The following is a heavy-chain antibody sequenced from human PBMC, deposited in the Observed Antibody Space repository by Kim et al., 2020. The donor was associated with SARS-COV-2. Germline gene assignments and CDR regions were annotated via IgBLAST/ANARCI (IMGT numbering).Heavy chain of an antibody. J-gene: IGHJ4*02. CDR1: GGTFSNYA. CDR2: IIPIVGVA. V-gene: IGHV1-69*04. D-gene: IGHD3-10*01. CDR3: ARDDYYGSGSTDY. Sequence: SVKVSCKASGGTFSNYAISWVRQAPGQGLEWLGRIIPIVGVANYAQKFQGRVTITADRSTSTAYVEVSSLKSEDTAVYYCARDDYYGSGSTDYWGQGTLVTVSS.